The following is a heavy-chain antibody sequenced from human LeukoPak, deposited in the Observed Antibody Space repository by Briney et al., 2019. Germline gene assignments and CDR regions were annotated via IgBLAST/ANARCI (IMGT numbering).Heavy chain of an antibody. J-gene: IGHJ6*03. CDR1: GFTFSSYW. V-gene: IGHV3-21*01. CDR3: ARAGKLPRTFYYYYMDV. CDR2: ISSSSSYI. Sequence: PGGSLRLSCAASGFTFSSYWMSWVRQAPGKGLEWVSSISSSSSYIYYADSVKGRFTISRDNAKNSLYLQMNSLRAEDTAVYYCARAGKLPRTFYYYYMDVWGKGTTVTVSS. D-gene: IGHD3-10*01.